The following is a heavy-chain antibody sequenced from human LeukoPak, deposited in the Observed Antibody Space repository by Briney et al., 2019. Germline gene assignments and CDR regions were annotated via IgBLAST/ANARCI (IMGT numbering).Heavy chain of an antibody. Sequence: PSETLSLTCTVSGGSISSSSYYWGWIRQPPGKGLEWIGSIYYSGSTYYNPSLKSRVTISVDTSKNQFSLKLSSVTAADTAVYYCARHVYSGSYIFDYWGQGTLVTVSS. CDR1: GGSISSSSYY. D-gene: IGHD1-26*01. CDR3: ARHVYSGSYIFDY. J-gene: IGHJ4*02. CDR2: IYYSGST. V-gene: IGHV4-39*01.